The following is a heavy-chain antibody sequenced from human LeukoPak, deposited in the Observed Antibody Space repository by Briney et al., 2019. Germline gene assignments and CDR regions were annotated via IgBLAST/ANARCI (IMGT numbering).Heavy chain of an antibody. D-gene: IGHD6-13*01. J-gene: IGHJ4*02. CDR2: IVLGSGNT. Sequence: GASVKVSCKASGFTFGSSAMQWVRQARGQRLEWIGWIVLGSGNTKFAQKFHERFTMTRDLSTSTAYLHLSSLRFEDTAVYYCARDLGQQMGDWGQGSLVTVSS. CDR1: GFTFGSSA. CDR3: ARDLGQQMGD. V-gene: IGHV1-58*02.